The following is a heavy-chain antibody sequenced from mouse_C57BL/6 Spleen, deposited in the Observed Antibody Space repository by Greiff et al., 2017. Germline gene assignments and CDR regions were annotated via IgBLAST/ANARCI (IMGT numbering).Heavy chain of an antibody. Sequence: EVMLVESEGGLVQPGSSMKLSCTASGFTFSDYYMAWVRQVPEKGLEWVANINYDGSSTYYLDSLKSRFIISRDNAKNILYLQMSSLKSEDTATYYCARGGINDYGSSSDYYAMDYWGQGTSVTVSS. CDR3: ARGGINDYGSSSDYYAMDY. CDR1: GFTFSDYY. V-gene: IGHV5-16*01. J-gene: IGHJ4*01. CDR2: INYDGSST. D-gene: IGHD1-1*01.